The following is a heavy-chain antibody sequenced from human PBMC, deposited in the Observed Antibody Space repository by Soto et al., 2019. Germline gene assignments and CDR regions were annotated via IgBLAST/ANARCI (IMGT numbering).Heavy chain of an antibody. CDR1: GFTFSSYS. CDR2: ISSSSSTI. V-gene: IGHV3-48*01. Sequence: GGSLRLSCAASGFTFSSYSMNWVRQAPGKGLEWVWYISSSSSTIYYADSVKGRFTISRDNVKNSLYLQMSSLRAEDTAVYYCARDDPQGYHYSVALFYYWGHGT. J-gene: IGHJ4*01. D-gene: IGHD4-4*01. CDR3: ARDDPQGYHYSVALFYY.